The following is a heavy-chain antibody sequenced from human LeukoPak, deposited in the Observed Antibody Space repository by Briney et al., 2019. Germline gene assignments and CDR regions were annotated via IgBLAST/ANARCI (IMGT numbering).Heavy chain of an antibody. CDR1: GYTFTSYD. CDR3: ATVVDFTVVTRGWFDP. CDR2: MNPNSGNT. D-gene: IGHD4-23*01. Sequence: EASVKVSCKASGYTFTSYDINWVRQATGQGLEWMGWMNPNSGNTGYAQKFQGRVTITRNTSISTAYMELSSLRSEDTAVYYCATVVDFTVVTRGWFDPWGQGTLVTVSS. V-gene: IGHV1-8*03. J-gene: IGHJ5*02.